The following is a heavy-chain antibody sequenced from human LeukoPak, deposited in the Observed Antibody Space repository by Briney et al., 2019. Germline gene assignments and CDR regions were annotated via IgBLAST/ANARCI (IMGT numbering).Heavy chain of an antibody. V-gene: IGHV4-31*03. Sequence: SETLSLTCTVSGGSISSGGYCWSWIRQHPGKGLEWIGYMHHSGSTYYNPSLKTRVTISVNTSKTQFSLKLNSVTAADTAVYYCARVVATTTLDYWGQGTLVAVSS. CDR1: GGSISSGGYC. CDR3: ARVVATTTLDY. D-gene: IGHD5-12*01. CDR2: MHHSGST. J-gene: IGHJ4*02.